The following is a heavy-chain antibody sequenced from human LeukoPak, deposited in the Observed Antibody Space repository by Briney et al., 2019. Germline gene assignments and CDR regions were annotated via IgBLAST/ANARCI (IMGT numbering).Heavy chain of an antibody. D-gene: IGHD4-23*01. Sequence: ASVKVSCKASGYTFTSYAMNWVRQAPGQGLEWMGWISAYNGNTNYAQKLQGRVTMTTDTSTSTAYMEVRSLTSDDTAVYYCARVGDYGGHTNPFDYWGQGTLVTVSS. V-gene: IGHV1-18*01. CDR2: ISAYNGNT. CDR3: ARVGDYGGHTNPFDY. CDR1: GYTFTSYA. J-gene: IGHJ4*02.